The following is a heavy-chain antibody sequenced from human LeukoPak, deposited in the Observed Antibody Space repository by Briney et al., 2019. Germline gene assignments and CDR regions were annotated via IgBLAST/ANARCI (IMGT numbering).Heavy chain of an antibody. CDR3: ARDDASSSFTY. CDR1: GFRFRDYW. J-gene: IGHJ4*02. CDR2: IKPDGSQR. Sequence: GGSLRLSCAASGFRFRDYWMDWLRQAPGMGLEWVASIKPDGSQRDYVDSVKGRFTISRDNAQNSLYLQMDSLRVEDTAVYYCARDDASSSFTYWGQGALVTVSS. D-gene: IGHD3-16*01. V-gene: IGHV3-7*01.